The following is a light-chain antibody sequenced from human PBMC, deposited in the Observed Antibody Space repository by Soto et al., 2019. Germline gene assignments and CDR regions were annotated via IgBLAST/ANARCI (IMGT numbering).Light chain of an antibody. CDR3: SSYTGTSTQV. Sequence: QSVLTQPASVSGSPGQSITISCTGTSNDIGGYNYVSWYQQHPGKAPQLMISDVSNRPSGVSNRFSGSKSGNTASLTIPVLQAEDEADYYCSSYTGTSTQVFGAGTKVTVL. CDR1: SNDIGGYNY. J-gene: IGLJ1*01. V-gene: IGLV2-14*03. CDR2: DVS.